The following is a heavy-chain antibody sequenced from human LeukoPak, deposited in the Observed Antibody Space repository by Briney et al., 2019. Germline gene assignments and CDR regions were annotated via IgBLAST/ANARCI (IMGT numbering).Heavy chain of an antibody. CDR2: IYWNDDK. Sequence: SGPTLVNPTQTLTLTCTFSGFSLSTSGVGVGWIRQPPGKALEWLALIYWNDDKRYSPSLKSRLTITKDTSKNQVVLTMTNMDPADTATYYCAHRTYYYDSSGLRAHAFDIWGQGTMVTVSS. J-gene: IGHJ3*02. D-gene: IGHD3-22*01. CDR3: AHRTYYYDSSGLRAHAFDI. CDR1: GFSLSTSGVG. V-gene: IGHV2-5*01.